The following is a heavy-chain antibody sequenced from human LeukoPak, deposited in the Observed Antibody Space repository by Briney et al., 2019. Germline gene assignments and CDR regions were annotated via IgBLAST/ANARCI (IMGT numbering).Heavy chain of an antibody. CDR2: INPNSGGT. Sequence: ASVKVSCKASGYTFTGYYMHWVRQAPGQGLEWMGWINPNSGGTNYAQKFQGWVTMTRDTSTSTAYMELSRLRSDDTAVYYCARDLGYSGYEDWGQGTLVTVSS. CDR3: ARDLGYSGYED. D-gene: IGHD5-12*01. J-gene: IGHJ4*02. CDR1: GYTFTGYY. V-gene: IGHV1-2*04.